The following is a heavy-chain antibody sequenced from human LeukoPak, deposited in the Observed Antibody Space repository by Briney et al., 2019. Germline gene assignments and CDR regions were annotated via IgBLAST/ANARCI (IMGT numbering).Heavy chain of an antibody. CDR3: ARHRGDYYDSSGSFDY. Sequence: SETLSLTCTVSGGSISDNNYYWGWIRQPPGKGLEWIGNIYYTGSTYYDPSLKSRVTISVDTSKNQFSLKLSSVTAADTAVYYCARHRGDYYDSSGSFDYWGQGTLVTVSS. CDR2: IYYTGST. J-gene: IGHJ4*02. D-gene: IGHD3-22*01. CDR1: GGSISDNNYY. V-gene: IGHV4-39*01.